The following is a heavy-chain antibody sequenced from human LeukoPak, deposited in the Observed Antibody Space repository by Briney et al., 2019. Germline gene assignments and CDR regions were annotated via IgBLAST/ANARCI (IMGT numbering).Heavy chain of an antibody. Sequence: GGSLRLSCAASGFTFSSYWMSWVRQAPGKGLEWVANIKQDGSEKYYVDSVKGRFTISRDNAKNSLYLQMKSLRAEATAVYYCARDKIVGATNFDYWGQGALVTVSS. D-gene: IGHD1-26*01. CDR2: IKQDGSEK. V-gene: IGHV3-7*01. CDR1: GFTFSSYW. CDR3: ARDKIVGATNFDY. J-gene: IGHJ4*02.